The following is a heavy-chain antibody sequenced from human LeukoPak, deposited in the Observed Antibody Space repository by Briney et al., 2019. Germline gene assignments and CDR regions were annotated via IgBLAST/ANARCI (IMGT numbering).Heavy chain of an antibody. D-gene: IGHD3-10*01. V-gene: IGHV3-23*01. J-gene: IGHJ1*01. CDR1: GFTFSSHA. CDR2: ISGSGAYT. Sequence: GGSLRLSCAASGFTFSSHAMSWVRQAPGKGLEWVSTISGSGAYTYYADSVRGRFTISRDNSKNTLYLQMNSLRAEDTAVYYCAKYFASGSYYKLPHWGQGTLVTVSS. CDR3: AKYFASGSYYKLPH.